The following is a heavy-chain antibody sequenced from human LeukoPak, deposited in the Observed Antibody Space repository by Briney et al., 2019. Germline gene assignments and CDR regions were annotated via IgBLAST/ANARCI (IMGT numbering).Heavy chain of an antibody. CDR3: ARGRTAAGMDFDP. CDR1: GFTFSGSA. Sequence: GGSLRLSCAASGFTFSGSALHWVRQASGKGLEWVGRIRSTANGYATAYAASVKGRFTISRDDSKNTAYLQMDSLKTEDTAVYYCARGRTAAGMDFDPWGQGTLVTVSS. D-gene: IGHD6-13*01. CDR2: IRSTANGYAT. J-gene: IGHJ5*02. V-gene: IGHV3-73*01.